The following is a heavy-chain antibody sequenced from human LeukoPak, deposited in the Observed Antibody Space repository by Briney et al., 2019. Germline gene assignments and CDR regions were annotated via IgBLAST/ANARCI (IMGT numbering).Heavy chain of an antibody. D-gene: IGHD3-16*01. Sequence: SSDTLSLTCTVSGGSIGYYYWSWIRQPPGKGLEWIGYIYYSGSTNYNPSLKSRVTISVDTSKNQFSLKLNSVTAADTSVYYCARGDYYDGGGRNWFDPWGQGTLVTVSS. CDR3: ARGDYYDGGGRNWFDP. J-gene: IGHJ5*02. CDR2: IYYSGST. CDR1: GGSIGYYY. V-gene: IGHV4-59*12.